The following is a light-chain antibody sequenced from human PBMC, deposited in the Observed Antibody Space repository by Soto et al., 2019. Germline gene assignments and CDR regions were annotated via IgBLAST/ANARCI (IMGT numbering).Light chain of an antibody. CDR3: QQSYSLPRT. V-gene: IGKV1-39*01. J-gene: IGKJ1*01. CDR2: GAS. Sequence: DVQLTQSPSSLSASIGDTVSISCRSSQSIATSLNWYQQKTGKPPALLIYGASALQIGVPHRFSASGSGTDFNLSITRLQHADVAVYYCQQSYSLPRTFVQGTKVDLK. CDR1: QSIATS.